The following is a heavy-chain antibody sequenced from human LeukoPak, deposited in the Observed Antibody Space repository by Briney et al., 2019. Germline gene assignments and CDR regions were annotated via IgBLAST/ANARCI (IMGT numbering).Heavy chain of an antibody. CDR2: INTNTGNP. Sequence: ASVKVSCKASGYTLTSYAMNWVRQAPGQGLEWMGWINTNTGNPTYAQGFTGRFVFSLDTSVSTAYLQISSLKAEDTAVYYCAKPSYSSSWSPFDYWGQGTLVTVSS. CDR3: AKPSYSSSWSPFDY. J-gene: IGHJ4*02. CDR1: GYTLTSYA. D-gene: IGHD6-13*01. V-gene: IGHV7-4-1*02.